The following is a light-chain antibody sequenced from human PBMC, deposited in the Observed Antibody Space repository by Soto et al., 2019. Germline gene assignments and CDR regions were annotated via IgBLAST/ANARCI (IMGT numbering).Light chain of an antibody. CDR2: GAS. CDR3: QQDGSSSWT. Sequence: EIVWTQSPGTLSLSPGERATLSCRASQSVSSTYLAWYQQQPGQATRLLIYGASNRATGIPDRFSGSWSGTDFTLTISRLEPEDFAVYYWQQDGSSSWTFGQGTKVEIK. V-gene: IGKV3-20*01. J-gene: IGKJ1*01. CDR1: QSVSSTY.